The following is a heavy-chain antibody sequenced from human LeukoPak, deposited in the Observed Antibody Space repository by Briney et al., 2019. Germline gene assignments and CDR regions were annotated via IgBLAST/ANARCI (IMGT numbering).Heavy chain of an antibody. J-gene: IGHJ4*02. Sequence: GGSLRLSCAASGFTFSSYAMYWVRQAPGKGLEWVSGIGSGGSTHYADSVKGRFTISRDNSKNTVYLQMNSLRAEDTAVYYCAKTTTGYSSGRFPGWPVDYWGQGILVTVSS. CDR1: GFTFSSYA. CDR3: AKTTTGYSSGRFPGWPVDY. CDR2: IGSGGST. V-gene: IGHV3-23*01. D-gene: IGHD6-19*01.